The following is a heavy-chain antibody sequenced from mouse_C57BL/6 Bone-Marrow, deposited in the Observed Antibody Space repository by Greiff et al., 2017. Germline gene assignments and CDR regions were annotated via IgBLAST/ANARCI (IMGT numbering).Heavy chain of an antibody. D-gene: IGHD1-1*01. V-gene: IGHV14-4*01. J-gene: IGHJ3*01. CDR1: GFNIKDDY. CDR3: TTHSGSSAY. CDR2: IDPENGDT. Sequence: VQLQQSGAELVRPGASVKLSCTASGFNIKDDYMHWVKQRPEQGLEWIGWIDPENGDTEYASKLQGKATITADTSSNTAYLQLSSLTSEDTAVYYCTTHSGSSAYWGQGTLVTVSA.